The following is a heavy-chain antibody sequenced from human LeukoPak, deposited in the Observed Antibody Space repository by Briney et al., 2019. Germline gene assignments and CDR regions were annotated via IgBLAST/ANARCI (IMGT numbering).Heavy chain of an antibody. CDR2: INTDGSST. CDR1: GFTFSSYW. D-gene: IGHD5-12*01. Sequence: GGSLRLSCAASGFTFSSYWMHWVRQAPGKGLVWVSRINTDGSSTTYADSVKGRFTISRDNAKNTLYLQMNSLRAEDTAVYFCSTSDYDLRYYFDCWGQGTLVTVSS. V-gene: IGHV3-74*01. CDR3: STSDYDLRYYFDC. J-gene: IGHJ4*02.